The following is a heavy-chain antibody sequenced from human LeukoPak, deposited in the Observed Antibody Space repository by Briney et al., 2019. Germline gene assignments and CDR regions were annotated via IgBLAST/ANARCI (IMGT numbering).Heavy chain of an antibody. D-gene: IGHD2-2*02. CDR1: GFTVSSNY. CDR3: ARLGFVVPAVIFDY. V-gene: IGHV3-53*01. Sequence: PGGSLRLSCAASGFTVSSNYMSWVRQAPGKGLEWVSVIYIGGSTYYADSVKGRFTISRDTSKNTLYLQMNSLRAEDTAMYYCARLGFVVPAVIFDYWGQGTLVTVSS. CDR2: IYIGGST. J-gene: IGHJ4*02.